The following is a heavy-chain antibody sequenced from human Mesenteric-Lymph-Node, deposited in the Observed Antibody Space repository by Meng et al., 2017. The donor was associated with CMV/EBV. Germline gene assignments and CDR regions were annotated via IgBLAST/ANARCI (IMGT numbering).Heavy chain of an antibody. CDR1: GFTFSRYW. V-gene: IGHV4-59*01. J-gene: IGHJ5*02. D-gene: IGHD6-13*01. CDR3: AREVNVGADTPFDP. Sequence: ESLKISCAASGFTFSRYWMSWVRQAPGKGLEWIGYIYYSGKTNYNPSLKSRVTISLDTSKNQFSLKLSSVTAADTAVYYCAREVNVGADTPFDPWGQGTLVTVSS. CDR2: IYYSGKT.